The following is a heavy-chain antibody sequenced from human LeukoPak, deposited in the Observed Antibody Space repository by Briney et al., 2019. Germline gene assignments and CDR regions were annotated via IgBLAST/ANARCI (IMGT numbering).Heavy chain of an antibody. V-gene: IGHV3-64*01. Sequence: GRSLRLSCAASGFTFSAYAMHWVRQAPGKGLEYVSSITSDGGITYYANSVKGRFAISRDNSRNTLYLQMGSLRAEDMAVYYCARDLTGTGDYWGQGTLVTVSS. CDR1: GFTFSAYA. CDR2: ITSDGGIT. CDR3: ARDLTGTGDY. J-gene: IGHJ4*02. D-gene: IGHD1-20*01.